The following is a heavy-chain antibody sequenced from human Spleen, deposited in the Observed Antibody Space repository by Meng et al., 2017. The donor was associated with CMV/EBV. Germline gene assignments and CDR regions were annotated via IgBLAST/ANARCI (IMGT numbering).Heavy chain of an antibody. CDR1: GYSFTSYW. Sequence: GESLKISCKVSGYSFTSYWIAWVRQMPGKGLEWMGIMYPGDSDTRYSPSFQGQVTISADKSISTAYLQWSSLKASDIAMYYCARGTVVTGFDYWCQGTLVTVSS. D-gene: IGHD4-23*01. CDR2: MYPGDSDT. V-gene: IGHV5-51*01. CDR3: ARGTVVTGFDY. J-gene: IGHJ4*02.